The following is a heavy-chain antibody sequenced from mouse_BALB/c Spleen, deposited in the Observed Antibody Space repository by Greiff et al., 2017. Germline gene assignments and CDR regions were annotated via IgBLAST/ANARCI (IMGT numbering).Heavy chain of an antibody. CDR2: ISSGSSTI. CDR1: GFTFSSFG. Sequence: EVMLVESGGGLVQPGGSRKLSCAASGFTFSSFGMHWVRQAPEKGLEWVAYISSGSSTIYYADTVKGRFTISRDNPKNTLFLQMTSLRSEDTAMYYCARTTGRDWFAYWGQGTLVTVSA. J-gene: IGHJ3*01. V-gene: IGHV5-17*02. CDR3: ARTTGRDWFAY. D-gene: IGHD1-1*01.